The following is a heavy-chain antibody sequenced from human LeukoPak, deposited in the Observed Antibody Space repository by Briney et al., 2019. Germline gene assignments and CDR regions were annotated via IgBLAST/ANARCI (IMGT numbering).Heavy chain of an antibody. V-gene: IGHV4-59*08. CDR1: GGSVSSDY. CDR3: ARHPFSSPFDY. J-gene: IGHJ4*02. CDR2: IYHTGNN. Sequence: SETLSLTCTVSGGSVSSDYWSWIRQPPGKGLEWIGYIYHTGNNDYNPSLKSRATISLDTSKNQFSLKLTSVTAADTAVYFCARHPFSSPFDYWGQGTLVTVSS. D-gene: IGHD2/OR15-2a*01.